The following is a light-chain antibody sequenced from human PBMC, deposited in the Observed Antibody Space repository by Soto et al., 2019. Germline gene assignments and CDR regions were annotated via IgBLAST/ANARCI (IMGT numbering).Light chain of an antibody. CDR1: QSISSW. CDR3: QQYNNYWT. J-gene: IGKJ1*01. CDR2: DAS. Sequence: DIQMTQSPSTLSASVGDRVTITCRASQSISSWLAWYQQKPGKAPKLLIYDASSLESGVPSRFSGSGSATEFTLAISSLQPDDFATYYCQQYNNYWTFRQGTKVDIK. V-gene: IGKV1-5*01.